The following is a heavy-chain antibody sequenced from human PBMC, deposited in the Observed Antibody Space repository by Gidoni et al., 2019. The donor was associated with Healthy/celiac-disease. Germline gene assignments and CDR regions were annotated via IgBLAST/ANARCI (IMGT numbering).Heavy chain of an antibody. CDR2: ISWNSGSI. D-gene: IGHD5-18*01. CDR1: GFTFDDYA. CDR3: AKDIRTHTAMVTDAFDI. Sequence: EVQLVESGGGLVQPGRSLRLSCAASGFTFDDYAMYWVRQAPGKGLGWVSGISWNSGSIGYADSVKGRFTISRDNAKNSLYLQMNSLRAEDTALYYCAKDIRTHTAMVTDAFDIWGQGTMVTVSS. J-gene: IGHJ3*02. V-gene: IGHV3-9*01.